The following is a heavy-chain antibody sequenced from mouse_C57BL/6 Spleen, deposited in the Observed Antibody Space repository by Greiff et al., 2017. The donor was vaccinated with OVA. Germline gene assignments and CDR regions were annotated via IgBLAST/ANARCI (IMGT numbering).Heavy chain of an antibody. Sequence: QVHVKQPGAELVKPGASVKMSCKASGYTFTSYWITWVKQRPGQGLEWIGDIYPGSGSTNYNEKFKSKATLTVDTSSSTAYMQLSSLTSEDSAVYYCARRWLLDEDYFDYWGQGTTLTVSS. D-gene: IGHD2-3*01. CDR3: ARRWLLDEDYFDY. CDR2: IYPGSGST. CDR1: GYTFTSYW. J-gene: IGHJ2*01. V-gene: IGHV1-55*01.